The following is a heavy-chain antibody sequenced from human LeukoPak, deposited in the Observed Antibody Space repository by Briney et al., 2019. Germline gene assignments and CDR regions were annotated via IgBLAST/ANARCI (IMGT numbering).Heavy chain of an antibody. J-gene: IGHJ6*02. Sequence: HPGGSLRLSCAASGFTFSSYAMSWVRQAPGKGLQWLSGISGGGGSTYYADSVKGRFTFSRDNSKNTLYLQMNSLRAEDTAVYYCAKSEETIRDYYYGMDVWGQGTTVTVSS. D-gene: IGHD3-10*01. CDR1: GFTFSSYA. CDR2: ISGGGGST. V-gene: IGHV3-23*01. CDR3: AKSEETIRDYYYGMDV.